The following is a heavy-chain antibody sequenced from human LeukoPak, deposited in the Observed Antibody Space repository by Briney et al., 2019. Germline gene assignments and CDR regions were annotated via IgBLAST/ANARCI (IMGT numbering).Heavy chain of an antibody. D-gene: IGHD3-16*01. J-gene: IGHJ4*02. CDR2: IKTDGTTT. Sequence: GGSLRLSCAGSGFIFSNYWMHWVRQAPGKGLMWVSRIKTDGTTTYYADSVRGRFTVSRDNAKNTLYLQMNSVRAEDTAVYYCATVGAWGGFDHGARGALVPVSS. V-gene: IGHV3-74*01. CDR3: ATVGAWGGFDH. CDR1: GFIFSNYW.